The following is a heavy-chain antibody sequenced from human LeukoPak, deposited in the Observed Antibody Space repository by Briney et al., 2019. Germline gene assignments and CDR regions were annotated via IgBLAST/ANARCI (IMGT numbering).Heavy chain of an antibody. CDR2: IAGSSGYI. J-gene: IGHJ4*01. Sequence: ETLSLTCTVSGGSISSFYWNWVRQAPGKGLEWVSSIAGSSGYISYADSVKGRFTISRDNAKKSLYLQMTSLTAEDTAVYYCARDRGAYCGGDCYLGFDYWGRGTLVTVSS. D-gene: IGHD2-21*02. V-gene: IGHV3-21*01. CDR1: GGSISSFY. CDR3: ARDRGAYCGGDCYLGFDY.